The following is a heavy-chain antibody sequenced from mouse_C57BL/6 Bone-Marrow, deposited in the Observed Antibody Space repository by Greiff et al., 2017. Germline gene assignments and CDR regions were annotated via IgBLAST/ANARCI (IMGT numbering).Heavy chain of an antibody. CDR3: ARRTYHRGFAY. CDR2: IYPRSGNT. CDR1: GYTFTSYG. J-gene: IGHJ3*01. D-gene: IGHD2-12*01. V-gene: IGHV1-81*01. Sequence: VQLQQSGAELARPGASVKLSCKASGYTFTSYGISWVKQRTGQGLEWIGEIYPRSGNTYYNETFKGKATLTADKSSSTAYMELRSLTSEDSAVYFCARRTYHRGFAYWGQGTLVTVSA.